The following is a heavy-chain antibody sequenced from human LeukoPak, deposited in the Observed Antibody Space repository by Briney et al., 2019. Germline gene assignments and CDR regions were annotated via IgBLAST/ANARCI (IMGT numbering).Heavy chain of an antibody. CDR2: IIPIFGTA. D-gene: IGHD1-26*01. V-gene: IGHV1-69*13. Sequence: GASVKVSCKASGGTFSSYAISWVRQAPGQGLEWMGGIIPIFGTANYAQKFQGRVTITADESTSTAYMELSSLRSEDTAVYYCASGGTYYYFDYWGQGTLVTVSS. CDR3: ASGGTYYYFDY. J-gene: IGHJ4*02. CDR1: GGTFSSYA.